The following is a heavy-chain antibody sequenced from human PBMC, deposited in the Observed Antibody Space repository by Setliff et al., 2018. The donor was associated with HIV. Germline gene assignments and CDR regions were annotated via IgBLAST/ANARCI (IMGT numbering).Heavy chain of an antibody. Sequence: PSETLSLTCAVYGGSFSAYYWTWIRQPPGKGLEWIGEISHGGSTSYNPSLKSRVTISLDTSKSQFSLNLTSVTAADTAVYYCARLGEFWSQGSLVTVSS. CDR2: ISHGGST. J-gene: IGHJ4*02. V-gene: IGHV4-34*01. D-gene: IGHD3-16*01. CDR3: ARLGEF. CDR1: GGSFSAYY.